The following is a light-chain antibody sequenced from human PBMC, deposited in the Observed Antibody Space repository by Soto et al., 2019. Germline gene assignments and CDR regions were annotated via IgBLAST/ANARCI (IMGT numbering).Light chain of an antibody. CDR2: GAS. CDR1: QSVSKN. Sequence: EIVMTPSPATLSVSPGERATLFCRASQSVSKNLAWYQRKPGQVPRLLMSGASTRAIGVPARFSGSGSGTEFTLTISSLQSEDFAVYYCQQYNNWPPTFGQGTKVEIK. J-gene: IGKJ1*01. V-gene: IGKV3-15*01. CDR3: QQYNNWPPT.